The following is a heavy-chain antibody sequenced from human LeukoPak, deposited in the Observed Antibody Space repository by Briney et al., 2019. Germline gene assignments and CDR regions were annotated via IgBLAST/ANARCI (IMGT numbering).Heavy chain of an antibody. D-gene: IGHD2-2*01. CDR3: ARVRTSSLLGYFYMDA. CDR2: IDHSGSA. V-gene: IGHV4-34*01. J-gene: IGHJ6*03. Sequence: SETLSLACGVYGGSFSAYYWSWVRQPPGKGLEWIGEIDHSGSANYNSSLKPRVTLSVDTSKKTFSLRLASVTAADTAVYFCARVRTSSLLGYFYMDAWGKGATVTVSS. CDR1: GGSFSAYY.